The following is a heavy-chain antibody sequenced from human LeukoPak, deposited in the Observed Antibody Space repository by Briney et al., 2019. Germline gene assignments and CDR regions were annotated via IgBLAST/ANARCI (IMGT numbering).Heavy chain of an antibody. CDR3: AREIGGILVFDY. CDR1: GYKFTGYY. Sequence: ASVTVSCTASGYKFTGYYMHWVRQAPGPGLEWMGWINPNSGDSHHAQKFQGRVTMTRDTSISTAYMELSRLRSDDTAVYYCAREIGGILVFDYWGQGTLVTVSS. D-gene: IGHD5-18*01. CDR2: INPNSGDS. V-gene: IGHV1-2*02. J-gene: IGHJ4*02.